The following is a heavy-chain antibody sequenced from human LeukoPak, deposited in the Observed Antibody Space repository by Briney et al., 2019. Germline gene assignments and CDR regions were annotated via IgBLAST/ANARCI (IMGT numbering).Heavy chain of an antibody. CDR3: ARDCCITMVRGVNNYYYYYGMDV. Sequence: ASETVSFTASGYTVSVYFMHWGCHAPGHGREWGGFGNPNSSGTNYAQKFQGRVTMTRDTSISTAYMELGRMRSDDTTVYYCARDCCITMVRGVNNYYYYYGMDVWGQGTTVTVSS. CDR1: GYTVSVYF. J-gene: IGHJ6*02. D-gene: IGHD3-10*01. V-gene: IGHV1-2*02. CDR2: GNPNSSGT.